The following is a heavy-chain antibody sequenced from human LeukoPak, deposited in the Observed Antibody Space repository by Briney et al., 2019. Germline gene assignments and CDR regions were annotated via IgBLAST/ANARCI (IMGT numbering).Heavy chain of an antibody. Sequence: SETLSLTCTVSGGSISSGGYYWSWIRQHPGKGLEWIGYIYYSGSTCYNPSLKSRVTISVDTSKNQFSLKLSSVTAADTAVYYCARETPSSSWYLSAFDIWGQGTMVTVSS. D-gene: IGHD6-13*01. V-gene: IGHV4-31*03. CDR1: GGSISSGGYY. J-gene: IGHJ3*02. CDR2: IYYSGST. CDR3: ARETPSSSWYLSAFDI.